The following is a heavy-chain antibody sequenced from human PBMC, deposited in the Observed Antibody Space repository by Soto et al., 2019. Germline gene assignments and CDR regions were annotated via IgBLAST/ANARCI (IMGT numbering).Heavy chain of an antibody. J-gene: IGHJ6*02. Sequence: PGGSLRLSCAASGFTFSSYAMSWVRQAPGKGLEWVSGINANGSSTSYADSVKGRFTISRDNAKNTLYLQMNSLRVEDTALYYCARVHSLDYYGMDVWGQGTTVTVSS. D-gene: IGHD5-18*01. V-gene: IGHV3-74*01. CDR1: GFTFSSYA. CDR2: INANGSST. CDR3: ARVHSLDYYGMDV.